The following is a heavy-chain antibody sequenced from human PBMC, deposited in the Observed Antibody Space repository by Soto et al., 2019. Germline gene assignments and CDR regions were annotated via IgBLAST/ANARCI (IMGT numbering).Heavy chain of an antibody. CDR3: ASRRTIVRGVNYYYMDV. CDR1: GGSISSYY. V-gene: IGHV4-59*08. J-gene: IGHJ6*03. Sequence: SETLSLTCTVSGGSISSYYWSWIRQPPGKGLEWIGYIYYSGSTNYNPSLKSRVTISVDTSKNQFSLKLSSVTAADTAVYYCASRRTIVRGVNYYYMDVWGKGTTVTVSS. CDR2: IYYSGST. D-gene: IGHD3-10*01.